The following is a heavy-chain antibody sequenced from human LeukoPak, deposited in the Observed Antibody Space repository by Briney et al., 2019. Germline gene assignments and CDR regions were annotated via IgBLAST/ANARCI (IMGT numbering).Heavy chain of an antibody. CDR2: IYYSGST. J-gene: IGHJ4*02. V-gene: IGHV4-39*01. CDR1: GGSISSSSYY. Sequence: SSETLSLTCTVSGGSISSSSYYWGWIRQPPGKGLEWIGSIYYSGSTYYNPSLKSRVTISVDTSKNQFSLKLSSVTAADTAVYYCARQTMIRAVDYWGQGTLVTVSS. D-gene: IGHD3-22*01. CDR3: ARQTMIRAVDY.